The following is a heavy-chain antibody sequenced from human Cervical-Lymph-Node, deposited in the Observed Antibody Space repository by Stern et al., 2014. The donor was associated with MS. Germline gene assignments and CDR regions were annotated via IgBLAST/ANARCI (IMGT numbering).Heavy chain of an antibody. D-gene: IGHD3-10*01. V-gene: IGHV3-9*01. CDR1: GVTFDDYA. CDR3: AKATYYYGSGNYPGFDP. J-gene: IGHJ5*02. CDR2: ISWDSGSI. Sequence: QLVESGGGLVQPGRSLRVSCAASGVTFDDYAMHWVRQAPGQGLEWVSGISWDSGSIGYADSVKGRFTLSRDNAQNCLYQQMNSLRAEDTALYYCAKATYYYGSGNYPGFDPWGQGTLVTVSS.